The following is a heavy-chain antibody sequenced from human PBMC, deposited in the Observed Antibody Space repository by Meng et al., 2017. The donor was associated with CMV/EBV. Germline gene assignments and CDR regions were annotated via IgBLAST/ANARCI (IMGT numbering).Heavy chain of an antibody. CDR3: ARGNHDYGERKGRCWFDP. J-gene: IGHJ5*02. CDR1: GGSISSSSYY. CDR2: IYYSGST. Sequence: SETLSLTCTVSGGSISSSSYYWGWIRQPPGKGLEWIGSIYYSGSTYYNPSLKSRVIISVDTSKNQFSLKLSSVTAADTAVYYCARGNHDYGERKGRCWFDPWGQGTLVTVSS. D-gene: IGHD4-17*01. V-gene: IGHV4-39*07.